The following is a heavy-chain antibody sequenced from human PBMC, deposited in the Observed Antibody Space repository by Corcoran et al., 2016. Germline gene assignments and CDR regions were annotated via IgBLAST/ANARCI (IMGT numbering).Heavy chain of an antibody. CDR2: ISSSTTI. CDR3: ARGGWLQLGIGY. J-gene: IGHJ4*02. V-gene: IGHV3-48*02. CDR1: GFTFLSYS. Sequence: EVQLVESGGRLVQPGGSLRLSCAASGFTFLSYSMNWVRQAPGKGLEWVSYISSSTTIYYADSVTGRFTISRDNTKNSLYLQMNSLRDEDTAVYYWARGGWLQLGIGYWGQGTLVTVSS. D-gene: IGHD5-12*01.